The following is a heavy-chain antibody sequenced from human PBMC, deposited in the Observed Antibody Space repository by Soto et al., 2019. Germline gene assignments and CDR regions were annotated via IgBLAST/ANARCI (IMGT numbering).Heavy chain of an antibody. D-gene: IGHD3-22*01. CDR2: MNPNSGNT. CDR1: GYTFTSYD. CDR3: AREFELTVFWVSGYPSAFDY. V-gene: IGHV1-8*01. J-gene: IGHJ4*02. Sequence: GSGRFSCKASGYTFTSYDINWVRQATGQGLACMGWMNPNSGNTGYAQLLQGRVTMTTDTPTSTAFIELSSVRSDDTAVYYCAREFELTVFWVSGYPSAFDYGGQRTLVAVSS.